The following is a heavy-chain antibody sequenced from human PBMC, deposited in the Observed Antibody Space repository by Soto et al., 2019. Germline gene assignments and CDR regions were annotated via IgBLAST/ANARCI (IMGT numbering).Heavy chain of an antibody. CDR2: ISYDGSNK. CDR3: AKDLGDCSSTSCPLGDYFDY. CDR1: GFTFSSYG. V-gene: IGHV3-30*18. D-gene: IGHD2-2*01. Sequence: TGGSLRLSCAASGFTFSSYGMHWVRQAPGKGLEWVAVISYDGSNKYYADSVKGRFTISRDNSKNTLYLQMNSLRAEDTAVYYCAKDLGDCSSTSCPLGDYFDYWGQGTLVTVSS. J-gene: IGHJ4*02.